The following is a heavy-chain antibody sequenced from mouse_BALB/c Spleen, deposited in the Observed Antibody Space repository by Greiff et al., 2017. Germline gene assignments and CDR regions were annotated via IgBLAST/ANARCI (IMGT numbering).Heavy chain of an antibody. CDR1: GFNFNDTY. D-gene: IGHD3-1*01. Sequence: EVKLQQSGAELVKPGASVKLSCTASGFNFNDTYMHWVKQRPEQGLEWIGRIDPANGNTKYDPKFQGKATITADTSSNTAYLQLSSLTSEDTAIYYGARLGNYYAMDYWGQGTSVTVSS. J-gene: IGHJ4*01. CDR2: IDPANGNT. CDR3: ARLGNYYAMDY. V-gene: IGHV14-3*02.